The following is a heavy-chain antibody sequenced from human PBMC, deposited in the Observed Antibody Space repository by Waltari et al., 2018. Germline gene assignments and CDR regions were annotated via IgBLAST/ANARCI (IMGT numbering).Heavy chain of an antibody. CDR3: AKREIGYAFDI. CDR1: GGTFGTYA. J-gene: IGHJ3*02. Sequence: QVQLVQSGAEVKQPGASVKVSCKASGGTFGTYAITWVRQAPGQGLEWMGGVIPIFGTPNYAPKFQGRGTVSADPSTSTAYLEVRRLISEDTAVYYCAKREIGYAFDIWGHGTMVTVSS. CDR2: VIPIFGTP. V-gene: IGHV1-69*12. D-gene: IGHD1-26*01.